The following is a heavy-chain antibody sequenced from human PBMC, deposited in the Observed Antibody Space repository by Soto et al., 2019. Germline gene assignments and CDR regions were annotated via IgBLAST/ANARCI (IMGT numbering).Heavy chain of an antibody. CDR1: GYTLTELS. Sequence: ASVKVSCKVSGYTLTELSMHWVRQAPGKGLEWMGGFDPEDGETIYAQKFQGRVTMTEDTSTDTAYMELSSLRSEDTAVYYCATGPSSSWYGGYFDYWGQGTLVTVSS. CDR2: FDPEDGET. D-gene: IGHD6-13*01. J-gene: IGHJ4*02. V-gene: IGHV1-24*01. CDR3: ATGPSSSWYGGYFDY.